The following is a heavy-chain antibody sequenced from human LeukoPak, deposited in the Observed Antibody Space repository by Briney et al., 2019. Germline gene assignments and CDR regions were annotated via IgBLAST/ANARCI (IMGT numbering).Heavy chain of an antibody. CDR1: GDSISSSSSY. CDR2: IYYSGST. Sequence: SETLSLTCSVSGDSISSSSSYWGWIRQPPGKGLEWIGSIYYSGSTYYNTSLKSRVTISVDTSKNQFSLKLSSVTAADTAVYYCARGKQWLVRGLDYWGQGTLVTVSS. V-gene: IGHV4-39*07. D-gene: IGHD6-19*01. J-gene: IGHJ4*02. CDR3: ARGKQWLVRGLDY.